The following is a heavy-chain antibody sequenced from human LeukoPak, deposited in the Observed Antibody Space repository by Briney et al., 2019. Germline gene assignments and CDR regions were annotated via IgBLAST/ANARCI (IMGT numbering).Heavy chain of an antibody. Sequence: GSLRLSCAASGFTVSSNYMSWIRQPPGKGLEWIGYIYYSGSTNYNPSLKSRVTISVDTSKNQFSLKLSSVTAADTAVYYCARGGGRKYSSSWYYFDYWGQGTLVTVSS. J-gene: IGHJ4*02. CDR2: IYYSGST. CDR1: GFTVSSNY. D-gene: IGHD6-13*01. V-gene: IGHV4-59*02. CDR3: ARGGGRKYSSSWYYFDY.